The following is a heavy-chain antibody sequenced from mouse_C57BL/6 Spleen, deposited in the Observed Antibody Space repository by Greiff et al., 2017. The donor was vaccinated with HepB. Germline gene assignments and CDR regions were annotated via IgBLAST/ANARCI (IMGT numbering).Heavy chain of an antibody. D-gene: IGHD3-2*02. CDR3: ARVGQDENFDY. CDR2: IDPSDSYT. V-gene: IGHV1-69*01. Sequence: QVQLQQPGAELVMPGASVKLSCKASGYTFTSYWMHWVKQRPGQGLEWIGEIDPSDSYTNYNQKFKGQSKLTVDTSSSTAYMQLSSLPSEDSAVYYCARVGQDENFDYWGQGTTLTVSS. J-gene: IGHJ2*01. CDR1: GYTFTSYW.